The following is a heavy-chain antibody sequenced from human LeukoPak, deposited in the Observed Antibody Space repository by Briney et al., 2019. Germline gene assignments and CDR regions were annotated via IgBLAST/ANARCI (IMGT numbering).Heavy chain of an antibody. D-gene: IGHD5-18*01. Sequence: GGSLRLSCTASGFTFSTYWMSWVRQAPGKGLEWVANIKEDGSEKNDADSVKGRFTISRDNAKNSLYLQMNSLRAEDTAVYYCARGYTCGYWGQGTLVTVSS. CDR3: ARGYTCGY. CDR2: IKEDGSEK. V-gene: IGHV3-7*04. CDR1: GFTFSTYW. J-gene: IGHJ4*02.